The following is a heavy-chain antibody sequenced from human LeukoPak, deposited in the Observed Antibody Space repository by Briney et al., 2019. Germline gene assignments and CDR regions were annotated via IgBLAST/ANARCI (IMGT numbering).Heavy chain of an antibody. Sequence: SSETLSLTCTVSGGSISSGDYYWSWIRQPPGKGLEWIGYIYYSGSTYYNPSLKSRVTISVGTSKNQFSLKLSSVTAADTAVYYCARELLRRNYYFDYWGQGTLVTVSS. V-gene: IGHV4-30-4*01. J-gene: IGHJ4*02. CDR3: ARELLRRNYYFDY. CDR1: GGSISSGDYY. D-gene: IGHD1-14*01. CDR2: IYYSGST.